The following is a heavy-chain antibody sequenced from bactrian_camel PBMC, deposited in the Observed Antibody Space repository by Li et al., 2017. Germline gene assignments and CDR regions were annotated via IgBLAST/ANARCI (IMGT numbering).Heavy chain of an antibody. CDR1: GYTYNRNC. CDR2: IATGSGNT. Sequence: HVQLVESGGGSVQAGGSLRLSCAASGYTYNRNCMVWFRQAPGKEREGVARIATGSGNTYYADSVKGRFTISQDNAKNTVYLQMNSLKPEDTTMYYCAARGPYCYTKLSVRDFTYWGQGTQVTVS. CDR3: AARGPYCYTKLSVRDFTY. V-gene: IGHV3S1*01. D-gene: IGHD2*01. J-gene: IGHJ6*01.